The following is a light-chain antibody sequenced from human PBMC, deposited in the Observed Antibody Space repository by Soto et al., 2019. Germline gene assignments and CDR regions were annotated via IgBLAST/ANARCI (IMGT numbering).Light chain of an antibody. CDR3: QQYNNWPPFT. CDR1: QSVGSK. J-gene: IGKJ3*01. V-gene: IGKV3-15*01. CDR2: DAS. Sequence: IVMTQSPATLSVSPGERASLSCRASQSVGSKLAWYQHKPGQAPRLLIYDASTRATGFPARFSGSGSGTEFTLTISSLQPEDFAVYYCQQYNNWPPFTFGPGTKVDIK.